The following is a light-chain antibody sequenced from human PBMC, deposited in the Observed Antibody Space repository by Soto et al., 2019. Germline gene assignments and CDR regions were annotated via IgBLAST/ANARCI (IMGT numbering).Light chain of an antibody. CDR2: GAS. CDR3: QQYKRYPLT. J-gene: IGKJ4*01. Sequence: DIQMTQSPSSLSASVGDRVTITCRASQDINNYLAWFQQKPGQAPHSLIYGASSLQSGVPSRFSGSGSGTDFTLTIRGLQPEDFATYYCQQYKRYPLTFGGGTKVEIK. V-gene: IGKV1-16*01. CDR1: QDINNY.